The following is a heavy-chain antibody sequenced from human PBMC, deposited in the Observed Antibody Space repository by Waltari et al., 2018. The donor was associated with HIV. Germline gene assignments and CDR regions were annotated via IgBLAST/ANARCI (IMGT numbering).Heavy chain of an antibody. Sequence: QVQLVESGGGVVKPGRSLRLSCAASGFPVSTSGMPWVLQAPGKGLEWVAVIWYDGSNTYYTDSVKGRVTISRDNSKNTLYLQMYSLRAEDTAVYYCARDVQGYCGGERCFYGMDVWGQGTTVTVSS. CDR2: IWYDGSNT. V-gene: IGHV3-33*01. CDR1: GFPVSTSG. CDR3: ARDVQGYCGGERCFYGMDV. D-gene: IGHD2-21*01. J-gene: IGHJ6*02.